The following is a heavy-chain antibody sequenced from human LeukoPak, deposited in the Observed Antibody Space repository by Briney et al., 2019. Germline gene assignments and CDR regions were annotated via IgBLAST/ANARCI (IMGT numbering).Heavy chain of an antibody. CDR2: IYSKTDGGTT. D-gene: IGHD3-10*01. V-gene: IGHV3-15*01. Sequence: KPGGSLRLSCAASGFTFSDAWMSWVRQAPGKGLDWVGRIYSKTDGGTTDYSAPVKGRFTISRDDSQNTLYLQMNSLKTEDTAVYYCTTTGAPYGRAFDYWGQGTLVTVSS. J-gene: IGHJ4*02. CDR1: GFTFSDAW. CDR3: TTTGAPYGRAFDY.